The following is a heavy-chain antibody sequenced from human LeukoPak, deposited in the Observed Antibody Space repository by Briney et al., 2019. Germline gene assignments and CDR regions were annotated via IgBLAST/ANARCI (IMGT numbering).Heavy chain of an antibody. J-gene: IGHJ4*02. CDR3: AKPKPVLLWFGESAPHFDY. Sequence: GGSLRLSCAASGFAFSSYALSWVRQAPGQGLEWVSAVTGSGGSTYYAASVKGRFTISRDNSKNTLYLQMNGLRAEDTAVYYCAKPKPVLLWFGESAPHFDYWGQGTLVTVSS. CDR2: VTGSGGST. CDR1: GFAFSSYA. V-gene: IGHV3-23*01. D-gene: IGHD3-10*01.